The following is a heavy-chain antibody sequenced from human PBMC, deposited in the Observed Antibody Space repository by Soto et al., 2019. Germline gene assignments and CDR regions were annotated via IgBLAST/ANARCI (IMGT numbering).Heavy chain of an antibody. CDR3: ARDGWVTMRHFHI. D-gene: IGHD4-17*01. J-gene: IGHJ3*02. V-gene: IGHV1-3*01. CDR2: INPDNGES. CDR1: GYTFSSYA. Sequence: ASGKVSCKASGYTFSSYAMHWVRQAPGQRPEWLGWINPDNGESKTSQKLQGRVTISTDTSATTVYMELSSLTSEDTAVYYCARDGWVTMRHFHIWGQGTMVTVSS.